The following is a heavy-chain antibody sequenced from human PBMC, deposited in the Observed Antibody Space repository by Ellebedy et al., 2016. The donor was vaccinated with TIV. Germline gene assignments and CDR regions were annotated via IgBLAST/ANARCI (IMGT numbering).Heavy chain of an antibody. Sequence: MPSETLSLTCTLSGGSISSSSYYWCWIRQSPGKGLAWIGRMYYSVTTLYNPSLKSRVTISVDTSKNQFSLKLTSVTAADTTMYYCARRGVGATYFDSWGQGTLVTVSS. CDR1: GGSISSSSYY. CDR2: MYYSVTT. J-gene: IGHJ4*02. V-gene: IGHV4-39*01. D-gene: IGHD1-26*01. CDR3: ARRGVGATYFDS.